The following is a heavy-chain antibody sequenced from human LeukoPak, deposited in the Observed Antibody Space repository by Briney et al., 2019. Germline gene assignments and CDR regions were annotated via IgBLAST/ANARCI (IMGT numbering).Heavy chain of an antibody. V-gene: IGHV3-48*03. CDR2: ISSSGSTI. D-gene: IGHD6-13*01. Sequence: GGSLRLSCAASGFTFSNYGLNWVRQAPGKGLEWVSYISSSGSTIYYADSVKGRFTISRDNAKNSLYLQMNSLRAEDTAVYYCARDGGLEAAAGIHPWGQGTLVTVSS. CDR3: ARDGGLEAAAGIHP. J-gene: IGHJ5*02. CDR1: GFTFSNYG.